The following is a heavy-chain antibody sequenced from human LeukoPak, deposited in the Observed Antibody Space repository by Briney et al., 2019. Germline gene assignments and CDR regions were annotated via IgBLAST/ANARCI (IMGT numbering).Heavy chain of an antibody. CDR3: ARRDISSGWSFDY. V-gene: IGHV4-4*07. D-gene: IGHD6-19*01. Sequence: SETLSLTCTVSGGSINNYHWSWIRQPAGKGLEWIGQIHTSGSTNYNPPLKSRVTMSIDTPENQLSLTIRSVTAADTAVYYCARRDISSGWSFDYWGQGTLVTASS. CDR1: GGSINNYH. CDR2: IHTSGST. J-gene: IGHJ4*02.